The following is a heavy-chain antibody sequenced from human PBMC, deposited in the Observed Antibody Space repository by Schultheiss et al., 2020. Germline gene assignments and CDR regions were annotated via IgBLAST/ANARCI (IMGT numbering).Heavy chain of an antibody. CDR1: GGSISSYY. V-gene: IGHV4-4*07. J-gene: IGHJ5*02. CDR2: IYTSGST. D-gene: IGHD3-16*01. Sequence: SETLSLTCTVSGGSISSYYWSWIRQPAGKGLEWIGRIYTSGSTNYNPSLKSRVTMSVDTSKNQFSLKLSSVTAADTAVYYCARGSGGLGDRWDWFDPWGQGTLVTVSS. CDR3: ARGSGGLGDRWDWFDP.